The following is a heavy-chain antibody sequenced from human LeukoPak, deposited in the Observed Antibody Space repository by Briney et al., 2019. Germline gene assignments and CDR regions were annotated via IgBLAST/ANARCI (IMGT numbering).Heavy chain of an antibody. CDR2: IKQDGSER. D-gene: IGHD3-3*01. V-gene: IGHV3-7*01. Sequence: GGPLRLSCEASGFTFSSYWMTWVRQAPGKGLEWVANIKQDGSERDYVDSVKGRFTISRDNAKNSLYLQMNSLRAEDTAVYYCARSGVAIALWGDYWGQGVLVTVSS. J-gene: IGHJ4*02. CDR1: GFTFSSYW. CDR3: ARSGVAIALWGDY.